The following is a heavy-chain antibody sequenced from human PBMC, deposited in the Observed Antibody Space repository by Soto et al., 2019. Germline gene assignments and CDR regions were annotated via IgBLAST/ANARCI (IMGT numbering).Heavy chain of an antibody. Sequence: GGSLRLSCAASGFTFSSYAMHWVRQAPGKGLEWVAVISYDGSNKYYADSVKGRFTISRDNSKNTLYLQMNSLRAEDTAVYYCARAYTSYYYDSSGYYDLGYWGQGTQVTVSS. V-gene: IGHV3-30-3*01. CDR2: ISYDGSNK. J-gene: IGHJ4*02. D-gene: IGHD3-22*01. CDR3: ARAYTSYYYDSSGYYDLGY. CDR1: GFTFSSYA.